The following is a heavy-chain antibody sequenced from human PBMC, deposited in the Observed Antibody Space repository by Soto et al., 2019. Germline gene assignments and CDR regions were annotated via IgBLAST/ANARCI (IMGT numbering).Heavy chain of an antibody. Sequence: GGSLRLSCAASGFTFSSYAMSWVRQAPGKGLEWVSAISGSGGSTYYADSVKGRFTISRDNSKNTLYLQMNSLRAEDTAVYYCAKARGATGYYFPGHFDYWGQGTLVTVSS. V-gene: IGHV3-23*01. CDR1: GFTFSSYA. D-gene: IGHD3-9*01. J-gene: IGHJ4*02. CDR2: ISGSGGST. CDR3: AKARGATGYYFPGHFDY.